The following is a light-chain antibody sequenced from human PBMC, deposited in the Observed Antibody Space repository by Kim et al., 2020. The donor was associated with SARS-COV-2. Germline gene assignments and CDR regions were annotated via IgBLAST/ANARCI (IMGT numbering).Light chain of an antibody. CDR3: QQYNDYLT. V-gene: IGKV1-5*01. J-gene: IGKJ4*01. Sequence: LSAAVGDRVTSTCRASQSISTWLAWYQQKPGKAPKLLIYDASNLESGAPSRFSGSGSGTEFTLTISSLQPDDFATYYCQQYNDYLTFGGGTKVEI. CDR1: QSISTW. CDR2: DAS.